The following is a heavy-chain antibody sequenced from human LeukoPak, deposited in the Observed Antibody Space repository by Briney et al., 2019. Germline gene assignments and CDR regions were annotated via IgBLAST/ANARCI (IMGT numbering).Heavy chain of an antibody. V-gene: IGHV4-59*01. CDR3: ARDKGGGYYYYYMDV. CDR1: GGSISSYY. J-gene: IGHJ6*03. CDR2: IYYSGST. Sequence: SETLSLTCTVSGGSISSYYWSWIRQPPGKGLEWIGYIYYSGSTNYNPSLKSRVTISVDTSKNQFSLKLSSVTAADTAVYYCARDKGGGYYYYYMDVWGKGTTVTVSS.